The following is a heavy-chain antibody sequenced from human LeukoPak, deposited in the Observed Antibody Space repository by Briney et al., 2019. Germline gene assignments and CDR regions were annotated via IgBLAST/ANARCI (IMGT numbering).Heavy chain of an antibody. D-gene: IGHD5-24*01. CDR3: ARGGGYNSDY. V-gene: IGHV3-21*01. Sequence: GGSLRLSCAASGFTFSNYWMSWVRQAPGKGLEWVSSISSSSSYIYYADSVKGRFTISRDNAKNSLYLQMNSLRAEDTAVYYCARGGGYNSDYWGQGTLVTVSS. CDR2: ISSSSSYI. J-gene: IGHJ4*02. CDR1: GFTFSNYW.